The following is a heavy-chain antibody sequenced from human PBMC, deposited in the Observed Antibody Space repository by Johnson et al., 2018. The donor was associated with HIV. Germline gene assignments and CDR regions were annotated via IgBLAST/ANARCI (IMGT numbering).Heavy chain of an antibody. CDR2: ISYDGSNK. CDR1: GFTFSSYA. D-gene: IGHD2-21*02. J-gene: IGHJ2*01. V-gene: IGHV3-30-3*02. Sequence: QVQLVESGGGVVQPGRSLRLSCAASGFTFSSYAMYWVRQAPGKGLEWVAVISYDGSNKYYPDSVRGRFTISRDISKNTLYLQMNSLRSEDTAVYYCAKPVMTAIASFLW. CDR3: AKPVMTAIASFL.